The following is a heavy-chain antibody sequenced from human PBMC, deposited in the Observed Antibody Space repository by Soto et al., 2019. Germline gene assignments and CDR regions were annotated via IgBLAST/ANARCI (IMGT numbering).Heavy chain of an antibody. CDR2: VYSSGTT. Sequence: SETLSLTCSVTGGSISSGDYYWTWIRQPPGKGLEFIGYVYSSGTTYYGPTLESRLSMSQDTSKNQFSLTLRSVTAADTAVYFCARAVYGDLDYWGQGSQVTFSS. CDR1: GGSISSGDYY. J-gene: IGHJ4*02. V-gene: IGHV4-30-4*01. CDR3: ARAVYGDLDY. D-gene: IGHD4-17*01.